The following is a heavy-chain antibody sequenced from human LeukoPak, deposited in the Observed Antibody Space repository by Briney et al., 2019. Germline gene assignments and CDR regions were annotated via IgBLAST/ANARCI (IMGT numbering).Heavy chain of an antibody. CDR2: INPNSGGT. CDR3: ARTRAPQAEAGFGDWLDP. D-gene: IGHD6-13*01. CDR1: GYTFIGYY. V-gene: IGHV1-2*02. Sequence: GASVKVSCKASGYTFIGYYMHWVRQAPGQGLEWMGWINPNSGGTNYAQKFQGRVTMTRDTPISTAYMELSRLRSDDTAVYYCARTRAPQAEAGFGDWLDPWGQGTLVTVSS. J-gene: IGHJ5*02.